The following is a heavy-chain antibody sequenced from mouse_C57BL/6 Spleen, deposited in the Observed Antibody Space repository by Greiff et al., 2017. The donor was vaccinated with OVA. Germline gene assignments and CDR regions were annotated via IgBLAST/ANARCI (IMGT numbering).Heavy chain of an antibody. Sequence: VQLQQSGTELVKPGASVKLSCKASGYTFTSYWMHWVKQRPGQGLEWIGNINPSNGGTNYNEKFKSKATLTVDKSSSTAYMQLSSLTSEDSAVYYCARDYYSNVYAMDYWGQGTSVTVSS. V-gene: IGHV1-53*01. CDR3: ARDYYSNVYAMDY. D-gene: IGHD2-5*01. CDR1: GYTFTSYW. CDR2: INPSNGGT. J-gene: IGHJ4*01.